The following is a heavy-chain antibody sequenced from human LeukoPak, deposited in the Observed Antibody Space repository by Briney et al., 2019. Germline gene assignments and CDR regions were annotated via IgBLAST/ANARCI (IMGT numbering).Heavy chain of an antibody. V-gene: IGHV1-46*01. CDR2: INPSDGGR. CDR3: ARGSTRSAWGDS. Sequence: GASVKVSCKAFGYTFTNYYMHWVRQAPGQGLVWMGIINPSDGGRTYSQKFQGRVTMTRDTSTSTVYMELSSLRSEDTAVYFCARGSTRSAWGDSWGQGTLVTVSS. J-gene: IGHJ4*02. D-gene: IGHD1-1*01. CDR1: GYTFTNYY.